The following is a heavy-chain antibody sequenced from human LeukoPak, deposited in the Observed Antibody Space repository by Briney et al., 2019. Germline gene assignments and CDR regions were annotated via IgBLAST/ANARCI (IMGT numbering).Heavy chain of an antibody. CDR3: ARVRGVKNAFDI. J-gene: IGHJ3*02. CDR1: GFTFSSYS. CDR2: TRNKTNSYTT. Sequence: PGGSLRLSCAASGFTFSSYSMNWVRQAPGKGLEWVGRTRNKTNSYTTEYAASVKGRFTISRDDSKNSLYLQMNSLKTEDTAVYYCARVRGVKNAFDIWGQGTMVTVSS. D-gene: IGHD3-10*01. V-gene: IGHV3-72*01.